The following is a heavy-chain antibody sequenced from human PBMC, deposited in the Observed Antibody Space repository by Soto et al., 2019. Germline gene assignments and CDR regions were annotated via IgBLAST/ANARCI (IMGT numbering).Heavy chain of an antibody. V-gene: IGHV1-69*13. D-gene: IGHD6-13*01. CDR2: IIPFFHAP. CDR3: LRSRAAAPPRVGRDG. Sequence: SVEVSCKASGGTFSSNAISWLRQPPAQGLEWMGGIIPFFHAPNYAQKFQGRVTITADESTSIVFMEMSSLRFEDTAVYYCLRSRAAAPPRVGRDGWGRGTTVTVSS. J-gene: IGHJ6*02. CDR1: GGTFSSNA.